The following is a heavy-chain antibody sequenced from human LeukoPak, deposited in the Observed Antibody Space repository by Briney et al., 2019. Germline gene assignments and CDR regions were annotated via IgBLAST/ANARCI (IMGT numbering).Heavy chain of an antibody. J-gene: IGHJ4*02. D-gene: IGHD5-18*01. V-gene: IGHV1-18*01. Sequence: GASVKVSCKASGYTFTSYGISWVRQAPGQGLEWMGWISTYNGHTNYAQKVQGRVTMTTDTSTSTAYMELRSLRSDDTAVYYCGRPRGYNYGYGFDYWGQGTLVTVSS. CDR2: ISTYNGHT. CDR1: GYTFTSYG. CDR3: GRPRGYNYGYGFDY.